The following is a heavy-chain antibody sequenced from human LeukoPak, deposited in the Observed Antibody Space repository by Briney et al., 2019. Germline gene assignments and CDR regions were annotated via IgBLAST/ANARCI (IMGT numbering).Heavy chain of an antibody. J-gene: IGHJ5*02. CDR1: GYSISSDYQ. D-gene: IGHD2-2*01. CDR3: ARDPRWLTPDCTSTSCYENYFDP. V-gene: IGHV4-38-2*02. CDR2: IYHSGSA. Sequence: SETLSLTCGVSGYSISSDYQWARIRQSPGKGLEWIGSIYHSGSAHYNPSLKSRVTISVETSKNQFSLNMYSVTAADTAVYYCARDPRWLTPDCTSTSCYENYFDPWGQGTLVTVSS.